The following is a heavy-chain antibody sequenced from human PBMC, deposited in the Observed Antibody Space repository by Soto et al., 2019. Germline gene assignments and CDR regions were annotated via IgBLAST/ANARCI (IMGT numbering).Heavy chain of an antibody. J-gene: IGHJ6*02. Sequence: QVQLVQSGAEVRKPGASVKVSCKASGYTFKSHYIHWLRQAPGQGLEWLGVINPGTGRTTYAQSFQGRVMMVRDTPTSTVNMVLSSLRSEATAVSYCARDIVVVGGDYCRGMDVWGQGTGVTVSS. CDR1: GYTFKSHY. CDR2: INPGTGRT. V-gene: IGHV1-46*02. CDR3: ARDIVVVGGDYCRGMDV. D-gene: IGHD3-22*01.